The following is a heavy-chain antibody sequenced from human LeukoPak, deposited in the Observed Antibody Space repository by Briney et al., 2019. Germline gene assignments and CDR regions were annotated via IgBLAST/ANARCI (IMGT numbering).Heavy chain of an antibody. J-gene: IGHJ4*02. Sequence: GASVKVSCKASGYTFTSYGISWVRQAPGQGLEWMGWMNPNSGNTGYAQKFQGRVTMTRNNSISTAYMELSSLRSEDTAVYYCARGLPPPPWGAVAGIDDYWGQGTLVTVSS. CDR3: ARGLPPPPWGAVAGIDDY. D-gene: IGHD6-19*01. V-gene: IGHV1-8*02. CDR1: GYTFTSYG. CDR2: MNPNSGNT.